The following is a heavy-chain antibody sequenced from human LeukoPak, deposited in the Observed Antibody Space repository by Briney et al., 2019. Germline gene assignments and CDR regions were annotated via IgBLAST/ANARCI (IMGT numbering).Heavy chain of an antibody. CDR1: GYSISSGYY. CDR3: ASLAAAGTYYYYYMDV. V-gene: IGHV4-38-2*02. J-gene: IGHJ6*03. CDR2: IYHSGST. D-gene: IGHD6-13*01. Sequence: SETLSLTCTVSGYSISSGYYWGWIRQPPGKGLEWIGSIYHSGSTYYSPSLKSRVTISVGTSKNQFSLKLSSVTAADTAVYYCASLAAAGTYYYYYMDVWRKGTTVTVSS.